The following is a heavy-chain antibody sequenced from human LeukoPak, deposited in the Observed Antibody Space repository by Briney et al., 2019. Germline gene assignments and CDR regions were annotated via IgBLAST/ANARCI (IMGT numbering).Heavy chain of an antibody. D-gene: IGHD2-21*01. CDR1: GYTLTELS. Sequence: ASVKVSCKVSGYTLTELSMHWVRQAPGKGLGWMGGFDPEDGETIYAQKFQGRVTMTEDTSTDTAYMELRSLRSDDTAVYYCARDSRDSTYYMDVWGKGTTVTVSS. J-gene: IGHJ6*03. V-gene: IGHV1-24*01. CDR2: FDPEDGET. CDR3: ARDSRDSTYYMDV.